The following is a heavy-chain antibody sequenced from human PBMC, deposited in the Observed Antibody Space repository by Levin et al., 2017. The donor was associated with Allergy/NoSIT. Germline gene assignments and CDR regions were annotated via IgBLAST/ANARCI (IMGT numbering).Heavy chain of an antibody. D-gene: IGHD2-15*01. V-gene: IGHV4-31*11. Sequence: SETLSLTCAVSGASFSVGLYYWTWVRQHPGKGLEWIGFIYYSGRTDYNPSLKSRVTIAMDKSENHFSLNMTSVTAADTAVYYCAREGYKSGSYMDVWGEGITVTVSS. CDR2: IYYSGRT. CDR3: AREGYKSGSYMDV. J-gene: IGHJ6*03. CDR1: GASFSVGLYY.